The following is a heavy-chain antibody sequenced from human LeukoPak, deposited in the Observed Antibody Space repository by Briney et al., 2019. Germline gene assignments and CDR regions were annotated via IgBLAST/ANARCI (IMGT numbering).Heavy chain of an antibody. Sequence: SQTLSLTCAVFGGSISSGGYSWSWIRQPPGKGLEWIGYIYHSGSTYYNPSLKSRVTISVDRSKNQFSLKLSSVTAADTAVYYCARVKYDFWSGYLDAFDIWGQGTMVTVSS. V-gene: IGHV4-30-2*01. CDR2: IYHSGST. CDR1: GGSISSGGYS. J-gene: IGHJ3*02. CDR3: ARVKYDFWSGYLDAFDI. D-gene: IGHD3-3*01.